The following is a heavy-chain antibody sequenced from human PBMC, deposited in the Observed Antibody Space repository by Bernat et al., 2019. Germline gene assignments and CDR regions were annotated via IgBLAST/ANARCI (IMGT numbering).Heavy chain of an antibody. V-gene: IGHV3-33*01. Sequence: QVQLVESGGGVVQPGGSLRLSCAASGFSFRSYGMHWVRQAPGKGLEWVAVIWYDGSNKYYADSVKGRFTISRDNSKNTVYLQMNSLRAEDTAVYYCARDHGYTGYVADYWGQGTLVTVSS. CDR1: GFSFRSYG. CDR2: IWYDGSNK. J-gene: IGHJ4*02. CDR3: ARDHGYTGYVADY. D-gene: IGHD5-12*01.